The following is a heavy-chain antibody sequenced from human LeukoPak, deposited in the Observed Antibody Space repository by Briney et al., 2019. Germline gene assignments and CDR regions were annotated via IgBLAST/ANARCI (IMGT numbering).Heavy chain of an antibody. J-gene: IGHJ5*02. CDR2: IIPIFGTA. D-gene: IGHD1-1*01. CDR1: GGTFSSYA. V-gene: IGHV1-69*01. CDR3: AREGVWNDRNWFDP. Sequence: GSSVKVSCKASGGTFSSYAISWVRQAPGQGLEWMGGIIPIFGTANYAQKFQGRVTITADESTSTAYMELRSLRSDDTAVYYCAREGVWNDRNWFDPWGQGTLVTVSS.